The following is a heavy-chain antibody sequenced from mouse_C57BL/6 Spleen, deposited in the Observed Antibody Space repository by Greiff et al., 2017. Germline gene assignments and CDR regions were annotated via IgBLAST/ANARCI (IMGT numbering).Heavy chain of an antibody. Sequence: DVKLVESGAELVRPGASVKLSCTASGFNIKDDYMHWVKQRPEQGLEWIGWIDPENGDTEYASKFQGKATITADTSSNTAYLQLSSLTSEDTAVYYCTTLDTTVYWGQGTTLTVSS. V-gene: IGHV14-4*01. CDR3: TTLDTTVY. CDR1: GFNIKDDY. D-gene: IGHD1-1*01. CDR2: IDPENGDT. J-gene: IGHJ2*01.